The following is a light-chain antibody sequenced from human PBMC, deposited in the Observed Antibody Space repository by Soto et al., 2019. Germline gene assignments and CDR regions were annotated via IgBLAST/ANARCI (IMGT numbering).Light chain of an antibody. Sequence: QSVLTQPASVSGSPGQSITISCTGTSNDIGSYNYVSWYQQHPGKAPKLMIYEVTNRPSGVSDRFPGSKSGNTASLTISGLLAEDEADYYCSSFTSSTTRVFGGGTKVTVL. V-gene: IGLV2-14*01. CDR3: SSFTSSTTRV. CDR2: EVT. J-gene: IGLJ3*02. CDR1: SNDIGSYNY.